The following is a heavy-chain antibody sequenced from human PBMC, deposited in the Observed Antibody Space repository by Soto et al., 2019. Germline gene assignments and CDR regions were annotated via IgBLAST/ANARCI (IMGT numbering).Heavy chain of an antibody. D-gene: IGHD3-10*01. CDR1: GFTFSDYY. V-gene: IGHV3-11*05. Sequence: QVQLVESGGGLVKPGGSLRLSCAASGFTFSDYYMSWIRQAPGKGLEWVSYISSSSSYTNYADSVKGRFTISRDNAKNSLXXQXNNXRAEDTAVYYCARDGPYSYGSGSYYGYYYYYGMDVWGQGTTVTVSS. CDR2: ISSSSSYT. CDR3: ARDGPYSYGSGSYYGYYYYYGMDV. J-gene: IGHJ6*02.